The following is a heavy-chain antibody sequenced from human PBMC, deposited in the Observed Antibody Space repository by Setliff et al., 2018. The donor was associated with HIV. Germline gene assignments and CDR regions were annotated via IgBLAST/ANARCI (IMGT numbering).Heavy chain of an antibody. J-gene: IGHJ4*02. CDR1: GFTFEDYG. CDR3: ATLSSNWHLDY. D-gene: IGHD6-13*01. V-gene: IGHV3-48*01. CDR2: ISSSSSTI. Sequence: GSLRLSCAVSGFTFEDYGMSWVRQAPGKGLEWVSYISSSSSTIYYADSVKGRFTISRDNAKNSLYLQMNSLRAEDTAVYYCATLSSNWHLDYWGQGTLVTVSS.